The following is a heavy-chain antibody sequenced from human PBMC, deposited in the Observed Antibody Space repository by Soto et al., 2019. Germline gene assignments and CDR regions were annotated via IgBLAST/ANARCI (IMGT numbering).Heavy chain of an antibody. CDR2: IIPILGIA. Sequence: QVQLVQSGAEVKKPGSSVKVSCKASGGTFSSYTISWVLQAPGQGLEWMGRIIPILGIANYAQKFQGRVTITADKSTSTAYMELSSLRSEDTAVYYCATMCGGDCLGDYWGQGTLVTVSS. D-gene: IGHD2-21*02. CDR1: GGTFSSYT. CDR3: ATMCGGDCLGDY. J-gene: IGHJ4*02. V-gene: IGHV1-69*02.